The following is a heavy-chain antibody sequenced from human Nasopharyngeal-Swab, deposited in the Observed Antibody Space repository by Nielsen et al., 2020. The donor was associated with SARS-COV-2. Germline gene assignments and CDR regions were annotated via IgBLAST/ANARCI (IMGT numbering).Heavy chain of an antibody. CDR1: GFTFSSYW. CDR2: IKQDGSEK. J-gene: IGHJ4*02. Sequence: GESPKISCAASGFTFSSYWMSWVRQAPGKGLEWVANIKQDGSEKYYVDSVKGRFTISRDNAKNSLYLQMNSLRAEDTAVYYCARDSRGYSYGYIYFDYWGQGTLVTVSS. V-gene: IGHV3-7*03. D-gene: IGHD5-18*01. CDR3: ARDSRGYSYGYIYFDY.